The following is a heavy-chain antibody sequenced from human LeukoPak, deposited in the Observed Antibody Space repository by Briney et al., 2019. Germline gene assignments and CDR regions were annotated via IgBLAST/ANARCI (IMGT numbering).Heavy chain of an antibody. D-gene: IGHD3-22*01. CDR1: GFTVSSNY. J-gene: IGHJ6*02. CDR3: ASPTRYDSSGYYHDGLDV. V-gene: IGHV3-30-3*01. Sequence: GGSLRLSCAASGFTVSSNYMSWVRQAPGKGLEWVAVISYDGSNKYYADSVKGRFTISRDNSKNTLYLQMNSLRAEDTAVYYCASPTRYDSSGYYHDGLDVWGQGTTVTVSS. CDR2: ISYDGSNK.